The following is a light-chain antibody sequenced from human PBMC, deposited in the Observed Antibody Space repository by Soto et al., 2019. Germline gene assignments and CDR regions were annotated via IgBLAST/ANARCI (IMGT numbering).Light chain of an antibody. CDR3: QQYNGYSTWT. CDR2: DAT. V-gene: IGKV1-5*01. Sequence: DIQMTQSPSTLSASEGDRVTITCRSSQSISRWLAWYQQKPGKAPKVLIWDATTLHRGVPSRFSGSGSGTEFTLTIRSLQPDDFATYYCQQYNGYSTWTFGQGTQLEIK. J-gene: IGKJ5*01. CDR1: QSISRW.